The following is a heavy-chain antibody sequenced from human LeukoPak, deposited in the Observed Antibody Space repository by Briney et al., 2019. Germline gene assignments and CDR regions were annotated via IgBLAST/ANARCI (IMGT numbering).Heavy chain of an antibody. CDR2: IYYSGST. CDR1: GGSISSSSYY. CDR3: ARDTWIQLWLVGAFDI. Sequence: SETLSLTCTVSGGSISSSSYYWGWIRQPPGKGLEWIGSIYYSGSTYYNPSLKSRVTISADTSKNQFSLKLSSVTAADTAVYYCARDTWIQLWLVGAFDIWGQGTMVTVSS. V-gene: IGHV4-39*02. J-gene: IGHJ3*02. D-gene: IGHD5-18*01.